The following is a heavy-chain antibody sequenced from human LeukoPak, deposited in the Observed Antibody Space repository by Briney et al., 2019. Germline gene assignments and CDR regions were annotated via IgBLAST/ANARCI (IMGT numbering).Heavy chain of an antibody. J-gene: IGHJ4*02. CDR1: GFTFSTYT. V-gene: IGHV3-23*01. CDR3: AKGPPPYSFWSGYSLDF. Sequence: GGSLRLSCVASGFTFSTYTMNWIRQAPGKGLEWVSGSIGSGGSAFYADSVKGRFSISRDTSKNTLFLHMNNLRAGDTAVYYCAKGPPPYSFWSGYSLDFWGQGTLVTVSS. CDR2: SIGSGGSA. D-gene: IGHD3-3*01.